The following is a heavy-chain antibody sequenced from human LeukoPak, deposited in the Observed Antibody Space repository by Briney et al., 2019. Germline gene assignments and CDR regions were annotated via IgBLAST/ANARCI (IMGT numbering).Heavy chain of an antibody. V-gene: IGHV3-48*04. CDR1: GFTFSNYA. J-gene: IGHJ3*02. CDR2: INSGSSII. D-gene: IGHD4-17*01. Sequence: GGSLRLSRAASGFTFSNYAMNWVRQAPGKGLEWVSHINSGSSIIYYAESVKGRFTISRANAKNSLYLQMNSLRAEDTAVYYCASGDDAFDIWGQGTLVTVSS. CDR3: ASGDDAFDI.